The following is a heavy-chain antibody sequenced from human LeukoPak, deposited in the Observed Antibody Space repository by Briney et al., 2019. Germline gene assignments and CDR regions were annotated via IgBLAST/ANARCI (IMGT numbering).Heavy chain of an antibody. CDR1: GFTFSIYW. D-gene: IGHD3-16*02. Sequence: PGGSLRLSCAASGFTFSIYWMSWVRQAPGKGLEWVANIKPDGSEKYYVDSVKGRFTISRDNAKNSLYLQMNSLRAEDTAVYYCARMGVNYVWGSYRWSPPGYWGQGTLVTVSS. V-gene: IGHV3-7*01. J-gene: IGHJ4*02. CDR3: ARMGVNYVWGSYRWSPPGY. CDR2: IKPDGSEK.